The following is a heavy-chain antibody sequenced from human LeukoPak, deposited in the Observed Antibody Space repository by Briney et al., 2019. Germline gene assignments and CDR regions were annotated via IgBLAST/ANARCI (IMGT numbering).Heavy chain of an antibody. V-gene: IGHV3-66*01. CDR1: GSTVSSNY. J-gene: IGHJ4*02. Sequence: GGSLRLSCAASGSTVSSNYMSWVRQAPGKGLEWVSVIYSGGSTYYADSVKGRFTISRDNSKNTLYLQMNSLRAEDTAVYYCARDGTHYYGSGSYRSPLDYWGQGTLVTVSS. D-gene: IGHD3-10*01. CDR3: ARDGTHYYGSGSYRSPLDY. CDR2: IYSGGST.